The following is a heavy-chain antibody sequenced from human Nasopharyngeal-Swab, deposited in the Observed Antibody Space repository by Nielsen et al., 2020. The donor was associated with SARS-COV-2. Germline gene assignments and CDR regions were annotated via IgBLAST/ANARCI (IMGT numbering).Heavy chain of an antibody. CDR2: ISWNSGSI. D-gene: IGHD6-13*01. CDR3: ANGAAAEYYYGMDV. J-gene: IGHJ6*02. Sequence: GWSLRLSFAASGFTSDDYAMHWARQAPGKGLEWVSGISWNSGSICYADSVKGRFTISRDNAKNSLYLQMNSLRAEDTALYYCANGAAAEYYYGMDVWGQGTTVTVSS. V-gene: IGHV3-9*02. CDR1: GFTSDDYA.